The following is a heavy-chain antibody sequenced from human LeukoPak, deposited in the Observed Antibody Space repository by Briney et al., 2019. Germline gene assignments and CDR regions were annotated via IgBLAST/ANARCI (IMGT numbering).Heavy chain of an antibody. CDR1: GGSISSYS. J-gene: IGHJ4*02. Sequence: SETLSLTCIVSGGSISSYSWNWIRQSPGKGLEWVGYITHSGTTSYNSSLKSRVTISVDTSKNQLSLKLTSVTAADTAVYYCARWDDSAWGFGNWGPGTLVTVSS. CDR3: ARWDDSAWGFGN. D-gene: IGHD6-19*01. V-gene: IGHV4-59*08. CDR2: ITHSGTT.